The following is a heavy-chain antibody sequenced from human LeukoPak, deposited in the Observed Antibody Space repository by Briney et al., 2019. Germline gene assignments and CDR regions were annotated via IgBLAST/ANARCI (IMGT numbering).Heavy chain of an antibody. CDR3: ARGDNSGWYVG. J-gene: IGHJ4*02. V-gene: IGHV1-2*02. Sequence: ASVKVSCKASGYTFTAYSMHWVRQAPGQGLEYMGWINPNSGDTNYAQKFQGRVTMTRDTSMSTAYMELSGLRFDDTAVYYCARGDNSGWYVGWGQGTLVTVSS. CDR2: INPNSGDT. D-gene: IGHD6-19*01. CDR1: GYTFTAYS.